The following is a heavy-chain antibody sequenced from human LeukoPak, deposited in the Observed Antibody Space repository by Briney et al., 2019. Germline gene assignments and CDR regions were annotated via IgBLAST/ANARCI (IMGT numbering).Heavy chain of an antibody. D-gene: IGHD3-10*01. CDR2: INSDGSST. CDR1: GFTFSSYW. Sequence: PGGSLRLSCAASGFTFSSYWMHWVRQAPGKGLVWVSCINSDGSSTNYADSVKARFTISRDNAKNTLYLQMTSLRAEDTAVYYCARPRRLGEVSWFDPWGQGTLVTVSS. CDR3: ARPRRLGEVSWFDP. J-gene: IGHJ5*02. V-gene: IGHV3-74*01.